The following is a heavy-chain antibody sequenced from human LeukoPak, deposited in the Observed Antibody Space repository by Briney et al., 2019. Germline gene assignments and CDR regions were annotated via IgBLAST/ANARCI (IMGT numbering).Heavy chain of an antibody. D-gene: IGHD3-22*01. V-gene: IGHV4-59*01. CDR1: GGPISTSY. CDR2: MFVAGRP. CDR3: AKYETSGYYFDY. J-gene: IGHJ4*02. Sequence: PSETLSLTCTVSGGPISTSYWAGIRQPPGKGLEGIGYMFVAGRPNYNPSLKSQVTISVDTPKTHFPLEVSSVTAADTVFYYCAKYETSGYYFDYWGRGTLVTVSS.